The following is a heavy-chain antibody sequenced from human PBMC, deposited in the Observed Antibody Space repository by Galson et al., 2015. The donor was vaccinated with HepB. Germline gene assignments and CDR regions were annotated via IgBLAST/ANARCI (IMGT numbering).Heavy chain of an antibody. CDR2: IYPGDSDT. D-gene: IGHD1-26*01. J-gene: IGHJ4*02. Sequence: QSGAEVKKPGESLKISCKGSGYSFTSYWIGWVRQMPGKGLEWMGAIYPGDSDTRYSPSFQGQVTISADKSISTAYLQWNRLKASDTAMYYCARFAGSSGSYEAKYFDYWGQGTLVTVSS. V-gene: IGHV5-51*03. CDR1: GYSFTSYW. CDR3: ARFAGSSGSYEAKYFDY.